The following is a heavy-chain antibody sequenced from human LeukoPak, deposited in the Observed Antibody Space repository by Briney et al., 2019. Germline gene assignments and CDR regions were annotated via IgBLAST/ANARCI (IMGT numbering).Heavy chain of an antibody. V-gene: IGHV1-69*13. CDR1: GGTFSSYA. CDR3: ARGRGDYYGSGSHYYYYYYMDV. D-gene: IGHD3-10*01. J-gene: IGHJ6*03. CDR2: IIPILGTA. Sequence: GASVKVSCKASGGTFSSYAISWVRQAPGQGLEWMGGIIPILGTANYAQKFQGRVTITADESTSTAYMELSSLRSEDTAVYYCARGRGDYYGSGSHYYYYYYMDVWGKGTTVTISS.